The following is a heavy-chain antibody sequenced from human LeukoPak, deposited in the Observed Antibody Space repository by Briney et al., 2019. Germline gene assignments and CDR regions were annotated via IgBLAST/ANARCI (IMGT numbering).Heavy chain of an antibody. CDR1: GYTFTGYY. J-gene: IGHJ6*03. V-gene: IGHV1-69*13. Sequence: SVKVSCKASGYTFTGYYMHWVRQAPGQGLEWMGGIIPIFGTANYAQKFQGRVTITADESTSTAYMELSSLRSEDTAVYYCARGEYYYYYMDVWGKGTTVTISS. CDR3: ARGEYYYYYMDV. CDR2: IIPIFGTA.